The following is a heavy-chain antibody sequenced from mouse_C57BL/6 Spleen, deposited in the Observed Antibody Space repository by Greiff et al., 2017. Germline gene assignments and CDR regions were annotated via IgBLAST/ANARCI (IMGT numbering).Heavy chain of an antibody. CDR2: IDPSDSYT. D-gene: IGHD1-1*01. CDR1: GYTFTSYW. Sequence: VQLQQPGAELVKPGASVKLSCKASGYTFTSYWMQWVKQRPGQGLEWIGEIDPSDSYTNYNQKFKGKATLTVDTSSSTAYMQLSSLTSEDSAVYYCARGDGSSFYYAMDYWGQGTSGTVSS. V-gene: IGHV1-50*01. CDR3: ARGDGSSFYYAMDY. J-gene: IGHJ4*01.